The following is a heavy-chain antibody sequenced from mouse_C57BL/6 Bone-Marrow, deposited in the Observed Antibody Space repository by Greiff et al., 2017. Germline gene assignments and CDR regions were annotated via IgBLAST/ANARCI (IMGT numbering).Heavy chain of an antibody. CDR2: ISSGSSTI. J-gene: IGHJ2*01. CDR1: GFTFSDYG. Sequence: EVNLVESGGGLVKPGGSLKLSCAASGFTFSDYGMHWVRQAPEKGLEWVAYISSGSSTIYYADTVKGRFTISRDNAKNTLFLQMTSLRAGDTAMYYCARTGYFDYWGQGTTLTVSS. V-gene: IGHV5-17*01. D-gene: IGHD4-1*01. CDR3: ARTGYFDY.